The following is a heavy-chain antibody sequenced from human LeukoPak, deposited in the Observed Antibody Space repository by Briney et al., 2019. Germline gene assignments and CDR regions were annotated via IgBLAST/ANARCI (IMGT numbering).Heavy chain of an antibody. Sequence: ASVKVSCKASGYTLTDYYIHWVRQAPGQDLEWMGWINPNSGGTSYAQNFQGRVTMTRDTSSSTAYMELSSLRSDDTAVHYCARGRTNSGSYPDHWGQGTLVTVSS. CDR1: GYTLTDYY. CDR3: ARGRTNSGSYPDH. CDR2: INPNSGGT. J-gene: IGHJ4*02. D-gene: IGHD1-26*01. V-gene: IGHV1-2*02.